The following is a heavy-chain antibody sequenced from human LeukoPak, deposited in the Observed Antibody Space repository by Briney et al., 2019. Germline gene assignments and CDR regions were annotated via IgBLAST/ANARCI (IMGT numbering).Heavy chain of an antibody. CDR2: INHSGST. V-gene: IGHV4-34*01. CDR1: CGSVIGFY. D-gene: IGHD3-22*01. Sequence: SETLSLTCAVYCGSVIGFYCGWIRRPPRSPLVSIGEINHSGSTNYNPSLKSRVTISVDTSKNQFSLKLSSVTAADTAVYYCARAPPSDSSDTNDYWGQGTLVTVSS. J-gene: IGHJ4*02. CDR3: ARAPPSDSSDTNDY.